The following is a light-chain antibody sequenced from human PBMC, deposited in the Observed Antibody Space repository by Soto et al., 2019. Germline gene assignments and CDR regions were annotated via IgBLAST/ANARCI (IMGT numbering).Light chain of an antibody. V-gene: IGLV2-23*01. CDR1: SSDVGTYNL. J-gene: IGLJ1*01. Sequence: QSVLTQPASVSGSPGQSIALSCTGTSSDVGTYNLVSWYQQHPDKAPKLLISEGGKRPSGVSDRFSGSKSGNTASLTISGLHAEDEADYYCCSFAAGNTYVFGTGTKVTVL. CDR2: EGG. CDR3: CSFAAGNTYV.